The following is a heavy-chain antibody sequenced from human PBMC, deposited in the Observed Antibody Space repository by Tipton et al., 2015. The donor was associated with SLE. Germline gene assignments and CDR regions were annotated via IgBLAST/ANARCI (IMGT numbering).Heavy chain of an antibody. J-gene: IGHJ4*02. CDR1: GFTFSSYA. CDR3: AGESDGSWASFGY. CDR2: ISYDGSNE. V-gene: IGHV3-30-3*01. Sequence: SLRLSCAASGFTFSSYAMHWVRQAAGKGLEWVAFISYDGSNEYYADSVKGRFTISRDNSKNTLYLQMDSLGAEDTAVYYCAGESDGSWASFGYWGEGTLVTVSS. D-gene: IGHD2-15*01.